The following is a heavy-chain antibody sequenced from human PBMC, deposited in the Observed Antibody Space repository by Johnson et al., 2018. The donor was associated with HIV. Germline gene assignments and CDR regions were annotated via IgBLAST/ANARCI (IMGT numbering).Heavy chain of an antibody. CDR1: GFTFSSYA. D-gene: IGHD5-24*01. J-gene: IGHJ3*02. CDR2: IWYDGTNK. CDR3: ARYGYRPEAAFDI. Sequence: QVQLVESGGGVVQPGRSLRLSCAASGFTFSSYAMHWVRQATGKGLEWVALIWYDGTNKYYADSVKGRFTISRDNAKNSLYLQMNSLRAEDTAVYYCARYGYRPEAAFDIWGQGTMVTVSS. V-gene: IGHV3-30*04.